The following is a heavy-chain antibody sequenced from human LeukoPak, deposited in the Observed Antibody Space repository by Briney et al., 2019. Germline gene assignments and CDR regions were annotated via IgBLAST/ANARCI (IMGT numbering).Heavy chain of an antibody. D-gene: IGHD2/OR15-2a*01. V-gene: IGHV3-30*04. J-gene: IGHJ3*01. Sequence: GGSLRLSCAASGFSVSTFALHWVRQAPGKGLEWVGIISFDGRSQYYADSVKGRFTISRDNSKNTVYLQMNSLRSEDTAIYYCAGELLRGSAGIIAFDLWGQGTVVTVSS. CDR3: AGELLRGSAGIIAFDL. CDR2: ISFDGRSQ. CDR1: GFSVSTFA.